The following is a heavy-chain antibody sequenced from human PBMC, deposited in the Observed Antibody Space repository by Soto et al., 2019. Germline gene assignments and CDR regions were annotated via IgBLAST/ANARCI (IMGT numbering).Heavy chain of an antibody. J-gene: IGHJ6*02. V-gene: IGHV1-2*04. CDR3: ARDNGGVRLLEWLPPYVMDV. CDR2: INPNSGGT. CDR1: GYTFTGYY. Sequence: ASVKVSCKASGYTFTGYYMHWVRQVPGQGLEWMGWINPNSGGTNYAQQFQGWVTMTSDTSISTAYMELSRLRSDDKAVYYCARDNGGVRLLEWLPPYVMDVWAQGTTDTV. D-gene: IGHD3-3*01.